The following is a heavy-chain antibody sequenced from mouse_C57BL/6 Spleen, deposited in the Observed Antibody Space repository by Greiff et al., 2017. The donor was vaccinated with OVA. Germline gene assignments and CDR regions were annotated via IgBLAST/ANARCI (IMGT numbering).Heavy chain of an antibody. Sequence: QVHVKQSGPELVKPGASVKISCKASGYAFSSSWMNWVKQRPGKGLEWIGRIYPGDGDTNYNGKFKGKATLTADKSSSTAYMQLSSLTSEDSAVYFCARSELGTWYFDVWGTGTTVTVSS. J-gene: IGHJ1*03. CDR3: ARSELGTWYFDV. D-gene: IGHD4-1*01. CDR1: GYAFSSSW. CDR2: IYPGDGDT. V-gene: IGHV1-82*01.